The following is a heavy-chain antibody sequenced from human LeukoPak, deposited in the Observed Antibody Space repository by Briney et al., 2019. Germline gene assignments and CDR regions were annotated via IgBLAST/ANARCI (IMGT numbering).Heavy chain of an antibody. CDR1: GFTFSSYW. V-gene: IGHV3-7*03. D-gene: IGHD4-17*01. J-gene: IGHJ4*02. Sequence: GGSLRLSCAASGFTFSSYWMSWVRQAPGKGLEWVANIKQDGSEKYYVDSVKGRFTISRDNAKNSLYLQMNSLRVEDTALYYCARAQTYGDSRLLLDYWGQGTLVTVSS. CDR2: IKQDGSEK. CDR3: ARAQTYGDSRLLLDY.